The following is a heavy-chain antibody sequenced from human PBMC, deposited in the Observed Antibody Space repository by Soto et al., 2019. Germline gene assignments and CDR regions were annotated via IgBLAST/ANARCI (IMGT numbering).Heavy chain of an antibody. D-gene: IGHD3-22*01. CDR2: ISSSSSTI. J-gene: IGHJ3*02. CDR3: ARDQPVAYYSDSSGYYVFDAFDI. CDR1: GFTFSSYS. Sequence: EVQLVESGGGLVQPGGSLRLSCAASGFTFSSYSMNWVRQAPGKGLEWVSYISSSSSTIYYADSVKGRFTISRDNAKNALDLQINSMRAEDTAVYYCARDQPVAYYSDSSGYYVFDAFDIWGQGTMVTVSS. V-gene: IGHV3-48*01.